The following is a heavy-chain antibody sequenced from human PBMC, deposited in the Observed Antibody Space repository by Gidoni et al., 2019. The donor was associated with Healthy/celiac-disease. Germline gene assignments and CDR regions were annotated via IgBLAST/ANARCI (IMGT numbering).Heavy chain of an antibody. CDR3: ARDRSVDAFDI. CDR2: INPSGGST. J-gene: IGHJ3*02. V-gene: IGHV1-46*01. CDR1: GYTFTSYY. Sequence: QVQLVQSGAEVKKPGASVQVSCKASGYTFTSYYMHWVRQAPGKGLEWMGIINPSGGSTSYAQKFQGRVTMTRDTSTSTVYMELSSLRSEDTAVYYCARDRSVDAFDIWGQGTMVTVSS.